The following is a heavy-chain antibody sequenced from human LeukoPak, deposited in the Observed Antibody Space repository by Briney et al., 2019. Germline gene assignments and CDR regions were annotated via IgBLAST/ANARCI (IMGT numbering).Heavy chain of an antibody. Sequence: GGSLRLSCAASGFTFSSYAMSWVRQAPGKGLEWVSAISGSGGSTYYADSVKGRFTISRDSSKNTLYLQMNSLRAEDTAVYYCAKDIVVVPAAYFDYWGQGTLVTVSS. J-gene: IGHJ4*02. CDR1: GFTFSSYA. D-gene: IGHD2-2*01. CDR3: AKDIVVVPAAYFDY. CDR2: ISGSGGST. V-gene: IGHV3-23*01.